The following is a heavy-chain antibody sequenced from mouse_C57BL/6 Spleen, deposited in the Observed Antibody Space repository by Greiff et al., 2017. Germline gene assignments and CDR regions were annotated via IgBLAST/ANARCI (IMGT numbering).Heavy chain of an antibody. CDR3: ARAEYLDY. CDR1: GFTFSDYY. V-gene: IGHV5-16*01. J-gene: IGHJ2*01. CDR2: INYDGSST. Sequence: EVMLVESEGGLVQPGSSMKLSCTASGFTFSDYYMAWVRQVPEKGLEWVANINYDGSSTYYLDSLKSRFIISRDNAKNILYLQMSSLKSEDTATYYCARAEYLDYWGQGTTLTVSS.